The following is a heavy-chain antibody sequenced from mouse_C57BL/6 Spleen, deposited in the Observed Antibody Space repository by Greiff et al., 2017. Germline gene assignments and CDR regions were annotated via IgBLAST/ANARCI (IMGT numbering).Heavy chain of an antibody. J-gene: IGHJ2*01. CDR1: GYTFTSYW. V-gene: IGHV1-69*01. Sequence: QVQLKQPGAELVMPGASVKLSCKASGYTFTSYWMHWVKQSPGQGLEWIGEIDPAASYTNYNQKFKGKSTLTVDKSSSTAYMQLSSLTSEDSAVYYCARSGFDYWGQGTTLTVSS. CDR3: ARSGFDY. CDR2: IDPAASYT. D-gene: IGHD4-1*01.